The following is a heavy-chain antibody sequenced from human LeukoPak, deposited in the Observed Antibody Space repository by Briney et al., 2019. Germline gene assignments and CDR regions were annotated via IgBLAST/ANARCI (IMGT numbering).Heavy chain of an antibody. V-gene: IGHV3-53*01. CDR3: AKIHTRSTSCYLAEYYFDY. D-gene: IGHD2-2*01. CDR1: GFTVSSNY. J-gene: IGHJ4*02. Sequence: PGGSLRLSCAASGFTVSSNYMSWVRQAPGKGLEWVSVIYSGGSTYYADSVKGRFTISRDNSKNTLYLQMNSLRAEDTAVYYCAKIHTRSTSCYLAEYYFDYWGQGTLVTVSS. CDR2: IYSGGST.